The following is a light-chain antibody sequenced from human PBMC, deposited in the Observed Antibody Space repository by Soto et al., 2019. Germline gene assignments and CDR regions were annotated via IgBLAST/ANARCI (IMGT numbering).Light chain of an antibody. CDR2: GAS. V-gene: IGKV3-20*01. CDR3: QQYGSSPWT. J-gene: IGKJ1*01. Sequence: IMLTQSRRALSLSPGERATLSCRASQSVSSSYLAWYQQKPGQSPRLLIYGASSRATGIPDRFSGSGSGTDFTLTISRLEPEDFAVYYCQQYGSSPWTFAQPAKVDI. CDR1: QSVSSSY.